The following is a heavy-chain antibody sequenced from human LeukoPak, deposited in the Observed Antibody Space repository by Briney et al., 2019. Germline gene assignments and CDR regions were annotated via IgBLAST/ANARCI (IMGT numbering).Heavy chain of an antibody. V-gene: IGHV3-23*01. CDR1: GFTFSSYA. J-gene: IGHJ4*02. CDR2: ISGSGGST. CDR3: AKAGPESYYYDSSGYWDY. Sequence: GGSLRLSCAASGFTFSSYAMSWVRQAPGKGLEWVSAISGSGGSTYYADSMKGRFTISRDNSKNTLYLQMNSLRAEDTAVYYCAKAGPESYYYDSSGYWDYWGQGTLVTVSS. D-gene: IGHD3-22*01.